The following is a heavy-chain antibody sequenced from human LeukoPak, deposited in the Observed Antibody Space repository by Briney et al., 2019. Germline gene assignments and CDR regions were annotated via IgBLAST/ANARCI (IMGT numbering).Heavy chain of an antibody. Sequence: PGGSLRLSCAASGFTFSSHWMSWVRQAPGKGLDWVAKINQDGSEKYYVDSVKGRFTISRDNAKNSLYLQMNSLRAEDTAVYYCARDGAAAGIYFDQWGQGTLVTVSS. J-gene: IGHJ4*02. CDR3: ARDGAAAGIYFDQ. CDR2: INQDGSEK. V-gene: IGHV3-7*01. CDR1: GFTFSSHW. D-gene: IGHD6-13*01.